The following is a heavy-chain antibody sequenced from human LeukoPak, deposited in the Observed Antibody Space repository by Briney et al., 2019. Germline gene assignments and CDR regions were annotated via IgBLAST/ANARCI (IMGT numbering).Heavy chain of an antibody. CDR1: GFTFSSYE. Sequence: GGSLRLSCAASGFTFSSYEMNWVRQAPGKGLEWVSYISSSGSTIYYADSVKSRFTISRDNAKNSLYLQMNSLRAEDTAVYYCAREGLRYFDWSPALDYWGQGTLVTVSS. V-gene: IGHV3-48*03. D-gene: IGHD3-9*01. J-gene: IGHJ4*02. CDR3: AREGLRYFDWSPALDY. CDR2: ISSSGSTI.